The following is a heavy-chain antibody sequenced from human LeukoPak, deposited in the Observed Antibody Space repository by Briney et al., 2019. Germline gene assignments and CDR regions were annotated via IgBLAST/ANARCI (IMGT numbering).Heavy chain of an antibody. CDR1: GGTFSSYA. CDR3: ARGGGSIAVDRTAYYYYYMDV. D-gene: IGHD6-19*01. V-gene: IGHV1-69*06. Sequence: SVKVSCKASGGTFSSYAISWVRQAPGQGLEWMGGIIPIFGTANYAQKFQGRVTITVDKSTSTAYMELSSLRSEDTAVYYCARGGGSIAVDRTAYYYYYMDVWGKGTTVTVSS. CDR2: IIPIFGTA. J-gene: IGHJ6*03.